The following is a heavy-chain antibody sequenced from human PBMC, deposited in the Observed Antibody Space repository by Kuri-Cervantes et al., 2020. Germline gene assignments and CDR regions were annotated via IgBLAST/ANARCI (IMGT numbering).Heavy chain of an antibody. Sequence: SQTLSLTCAVYGGSFSGYYWSWIRQPPGKGLEWIGEINHSGSTNYNPSLKSRVTISVDTSKNQFSLKLSSVTAADTAVYYCARVRALGPTGVNWFDPWGQGTLVTVSS. J-gene: IGHJ5*02. D-gene: IGHD1-26*01. V-gene: IGHV4-34*01. CDR3: ARVRALGPTGVNWFDP. CDR2: INHSGST. CDR1: GGSFSGYY.